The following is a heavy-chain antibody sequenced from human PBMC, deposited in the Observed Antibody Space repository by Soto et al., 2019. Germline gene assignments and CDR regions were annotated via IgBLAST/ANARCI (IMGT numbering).Heavy chain of an antibody. CDR3: AREQYNWKL. D-gene: IGHD1-20*01. J-gene: IGHJ4*02. Sequence: XITLSVPGVSVTCYYWTWIRHYPGKGLEWIGYVYHTGNTYYNPSLKSRVTISLDTSKNQVSLRLRSVTAADTAVYYCAREQYNWKLWGQGTLVTVSS. CDR1: GVSVTCYY. V-gene: IGHV4-59*02. CDR2: VYHTGNT.